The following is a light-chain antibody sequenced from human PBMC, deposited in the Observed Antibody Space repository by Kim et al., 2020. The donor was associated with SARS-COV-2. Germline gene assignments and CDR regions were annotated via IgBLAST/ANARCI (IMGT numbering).Light chain of an antibody. CDR1: QAISNY. V-gene: IGKV1-27*01. CDR3: QKYNNAPET. CDR2: AAS. J-gene: IGKJ5*01. Sequence: DIQMTQSPPSLSASIGDRVTITCRASQAISNYLAWYQQKPGKVPKLLIYAASTLQSGVPSRFSGSGSGTDFTLTISSLQPEDVATYYCQKYNNAPETIGQGTRLEIK.